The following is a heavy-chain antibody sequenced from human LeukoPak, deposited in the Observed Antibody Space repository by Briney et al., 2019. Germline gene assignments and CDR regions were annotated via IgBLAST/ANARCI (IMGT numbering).Heavy chain of an antibody. CDR2: IYYSGST. V-gene: IGHV4-59*12. CDR1: GYSISVGYY. CDR3: ARRGSGSYYKGWYYYYYMDV. D-gene: IGHD3-10*01. J-gene: IGHJ6*03. Sequence: SETLSLTCTVSGYSISVGYYWGWIRQPPGKGLEWIGYIYYSGSTSYNPSLKSRVTISVDTSKNHFSLKLTSVTAADTAVYYCARRGSGSYYKGWYYYYYMDVWGKGTTVTISS.